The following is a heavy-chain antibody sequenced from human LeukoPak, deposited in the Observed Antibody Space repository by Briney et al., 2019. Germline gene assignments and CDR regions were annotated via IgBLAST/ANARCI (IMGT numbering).Heavy chain of an antibody. D-gene: IGHD2-2*01. V-gene: IGHV1-69*13. CDR2: IIPIFGTA. J-gene: IGHJ4*02. CDR1: GGTFSSYA. Sequence: ASVRVSCKASGGTFSSYAISWVRQAPGQGLEWMGGIIPIFGTANYAQKFQGRVTITADESTSTAYMELSSLRSEDTAVYYCARGGESTSSILFDYWGQGTLVTVSS. CDR3: ARGGESTSSILFDY.